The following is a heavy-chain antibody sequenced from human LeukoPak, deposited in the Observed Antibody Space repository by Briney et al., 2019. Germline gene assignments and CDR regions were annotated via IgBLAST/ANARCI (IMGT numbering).Heavy chain of an antibody. CDR3: ARDRRGYYGSGSYYIFDY. Sequence: PGRSLRLSCAASGFTFSSYGMHWVRQAPGKGLEWVAFIRYDGSNKYYADSVKGRFTISRDNAKNSLYLQMNSLRAEDTAVYYCARDRRGYYGSGSYYIFDYWGQGTLVTVSS. D-gene: IGHD3-10*01. J-gene: IGHJ4*02. CDR1: GFTFSSYG. CDR2: IRYDGSNK. V-gene: IGHV3-33*01.